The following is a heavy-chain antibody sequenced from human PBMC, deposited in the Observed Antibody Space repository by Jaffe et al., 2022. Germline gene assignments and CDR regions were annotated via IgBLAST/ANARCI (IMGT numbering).Heavy chain of an antibody. Sequence: EVQLVESGGGLVQPGGSLRLSCAASGFTFSSYWMHWVRQAPGKGLVWVSRINSDGSSTSYADSVKGRFTISRDNAKNTLYLQMNSLRAEDTAVYYCARSYDILTGYYTPNFDYWGQGTLVTVSS. CDR3: ARSYDILTGYYTPNFDY. D-gene: IGHD3-9*01. CDR1: GFTFSSYW. CDR2: INSDGSST. J-gene: IGHJ4*02. V-gene: IGHV3-74*01.